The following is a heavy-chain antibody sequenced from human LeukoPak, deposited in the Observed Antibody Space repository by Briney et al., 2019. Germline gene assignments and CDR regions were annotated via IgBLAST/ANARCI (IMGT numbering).Heavy chain of an antibody. CDR1: GFTFSSYA. J-gene: IGHJ4*02. V-gene: IGHV3-23*01. CDR2: ISGSGGST. CDR3: AKADIVGATNSVDY. Sequence: GGSLRLSCAASGFTFSSYAMSWVRQAPGKGLESVSAISGSGGSTYYADSVKGRFTISRDNSKNTLYLQMNSPRAEDTAVYYCAKADIVGATNSVDYWGQGTLVTVSS. D-gene: IGHD1-26*01.